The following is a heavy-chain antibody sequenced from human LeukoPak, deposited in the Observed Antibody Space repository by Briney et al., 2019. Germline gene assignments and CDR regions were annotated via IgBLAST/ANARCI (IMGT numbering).Heavy chain of an antibody. J-gene: IGHJ5*02. V-gene: IGHV4-34*01. Sequence: SETLSLTCAVYGGSFSGYYWSWIRQPPGKGLEWIGEINHSGSTNYNPSLKSRVTISVDTSKNQFSLKLSSVTAADTAVYYCARQRINGAVNWFDPWGQGTLVTVSS. D-gene: IGHD4-17*01. CDR3: ARQRINGAVNWFDP. CDR2: INHSGST. CDR1: GGSFSGYY.